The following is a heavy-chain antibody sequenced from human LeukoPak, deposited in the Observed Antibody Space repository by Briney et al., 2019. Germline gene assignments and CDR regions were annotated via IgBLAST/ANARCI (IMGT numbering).Heavy chain of an antibody. CDR1: GFTFSSYS. D-gene: IGHD2-15*01. CDR2: ISSSSSYI. Sequence: GGSLRLSCAASGFTFSSYSMNWVRQAPGKGLEWVSSISSSSSYIYYADSVKGRFTISRDNANNSLYLQMNSLRAEDTAVYYCARGNIVVVVAATVCGMDVWGQGTTVTVSS. CDR3: ARGNIVVVVAATVCGMDV. J-gene: IGHJ6*02. V-gene: IGHV3-21*01.